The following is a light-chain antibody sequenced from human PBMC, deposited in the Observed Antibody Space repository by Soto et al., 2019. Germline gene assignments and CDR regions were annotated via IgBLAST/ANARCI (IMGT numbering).Light chain of an antibody. V-gene: IGKV3-15*01. CDR3: QQYNNWGT. CDR2: GAS. CDR1: QSVSSN. Sequence: EIVMTQSPATLSVSPGERVTLSCRASQSVSSNLAWYQQKPGQAPRLLIYGASTRATGIPARFSGSGSGTEFTLTISSLQSEDFAVYYCQQYNNWGTFGGGTKVEIK. J-gene: IGKJ4*01.